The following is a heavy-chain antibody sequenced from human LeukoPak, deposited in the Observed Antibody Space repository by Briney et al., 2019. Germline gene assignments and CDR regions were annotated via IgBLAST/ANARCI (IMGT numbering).Heavy chain of an antibody. Sequence: GGSLRLSCAASGFIFRSETMVWVRQAPGKGLEWVSSISGDGASISYADSMKGRVTVSRDNGENSVLLHMNSLRVEDTAVYFCARDPLAAFSADATGWFDSWGQGTPVTVS. CDR3: ARDPLAAFSADATGWFDS. V-gene: IGHV3-21*01. J-gene: IGHJ5*01. CDR1: GFIFRSET. D-gene: IGHD2-15*01. CDR2: ISGDGASI.